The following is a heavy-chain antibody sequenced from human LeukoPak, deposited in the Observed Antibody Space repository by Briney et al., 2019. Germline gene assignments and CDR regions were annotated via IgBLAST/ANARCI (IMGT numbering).Heavy chain of an antibody. CDR1: GFTFSSYA. D-gene: IGHD3-22*01. CDR3: ARDLCDSSICDRYFEV. CDR2: ISGSGGST. V-gene: IGHV3-23*01. Sequence: GGSLRLSCAASGFTFSSYAMSWVRQAPGKGLEWVSAISGSGGSTYYADSVKGRFTISRENARNSLYLQMNSLRVEDTAVYYCARDLCDSSICDRYFEVWGRGTLVTVSS. J-gene: IGHJ2*01.